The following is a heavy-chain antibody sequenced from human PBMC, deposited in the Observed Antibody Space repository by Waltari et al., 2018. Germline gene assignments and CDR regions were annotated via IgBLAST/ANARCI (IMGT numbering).Heavy chain of an antibody. CDR2: IYATGST. V-gene: IGHV4-4*07. J-gene: IGHJ6*03. CDR1: GGSISTYY. Sequence: VQLQESGPGLVKPSETLSLTCTSSGGSISTYYCSWIRQPAGKGLEWIGRIYATGSTNYNPSLKSRVTMSVDTSKNQFSLKLSSVTAADTAVYYCARLPYNNIYFYYYMDVWGKGTTVTVSS. CDR3: ARLPYNNIYFYYYMDV. D-gene: IGHD3-10*01.